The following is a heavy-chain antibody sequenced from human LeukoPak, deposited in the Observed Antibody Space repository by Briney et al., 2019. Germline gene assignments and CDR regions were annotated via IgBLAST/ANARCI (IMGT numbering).Heavy chain of an antibody. D-gene: IGHD5-24*01. V-gene: IGHV1-18*01. CDR2: ISAYNGNT. J-gene: IGHJ6*03. CDR3: ARRRRDGYTYNYYYYMDV. Sequence: GASVKVSCKASGYTFTSYGISWVRQAPGQGLEWMGWISAYNGNTNYAQKLQGRVTMTTDTSTSTAYMELRSLRSDDTAVYYCARRRRDGYTYNYYYYMDVWGKGTTVTVSS. CDR1: GYTFTSYG.